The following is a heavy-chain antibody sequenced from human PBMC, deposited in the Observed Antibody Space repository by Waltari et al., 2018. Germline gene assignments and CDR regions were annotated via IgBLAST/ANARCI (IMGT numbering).Heavy chain of an antibody. CDR1: GITFSSYW. D-gene: IGHD1-26*01. CDR2: IKQDGSEK. CDR3: ARGVGATYCDY. Sequence: EVQLVESGGGLVQPGGALRLSCAATGITFSSYWMSWVRQAPGKGLEWVANIKQDGSEKYYVDSVKGRFTISRDNAKNSLYLQMNSLRAEDTAVYYCARGVGATYCDYWGQGTLVTVSS. V-gene: IGHV3-7*04. J-gene: IGHJ4*02.